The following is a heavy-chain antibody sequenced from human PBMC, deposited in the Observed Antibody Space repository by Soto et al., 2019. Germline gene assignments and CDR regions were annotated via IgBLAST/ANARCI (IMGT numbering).Heavy chain of an antibody. V-gene: IGHV2-70*12. D-gene: IGHD6-6*01. Sequence: SGPTLVNPTQTLTLTCTFSGFSLRTSGMCVSWIRQPPGKALEWLALVDWDDDKYYNTSLKTRLTISRDTSKNQVVLTMTNMDPVDTATYYCARRAAYSSSYFFDYWGQGSLVTVSS. CDR3: ARRAAYSSSYFFDY. CDR1: GFSLRTSGMC. J-gene: IGHJ4*02. CDR2: VDWDDDK.